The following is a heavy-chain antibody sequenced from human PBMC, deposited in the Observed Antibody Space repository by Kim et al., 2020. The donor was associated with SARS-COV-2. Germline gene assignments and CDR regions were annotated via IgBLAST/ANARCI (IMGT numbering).Heavy chain of an antibody. V-gene: IGHV6-1*01. Sequence: SQTLSLTCAISGDSVSSNSAAWNWLRQSPSRGLEWLGRTYYRSKWYNDYAVSVKSRITINPDTSKNQFSLQLNSVTPEDTAVYYCARGDVGVVVPAAIPLETGYPMFFAYWGQGTRVPVSS. CDR3: ARGDVGVVVPAAIPLETGYPMFFAY. D-gene: IGHD2-2*01. J-gene: IGHJ4*02. CDR1: GDSVSSNSAA. CDR2: TYYRSKWYN.